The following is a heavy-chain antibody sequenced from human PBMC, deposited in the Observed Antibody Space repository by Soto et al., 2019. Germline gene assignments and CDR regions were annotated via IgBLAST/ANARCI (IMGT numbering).Heavy chain of an antibody. Sequence: GASVKVSCKASGYTFTSYGISWVRQAPGQGLEWMGRIIPILGIANYAQKFQGRVTITADKSTSTAYMELSSLRSEDTAVYYCARDLWMTTVTRDYYYYGMDVWGQGTTVTVSS. CDR2: IIPILGIA. D-gene: IGHD4-4*01. CDR3: ARDLWMTTVTRDYYYYGMDV. CDR1: GYTFTSYG. J-gene: IGHJ6*02. V-gene: IGHV1-69*04.